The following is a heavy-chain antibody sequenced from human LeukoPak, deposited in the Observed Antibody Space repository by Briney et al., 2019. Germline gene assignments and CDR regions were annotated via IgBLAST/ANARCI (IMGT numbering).Heavy chain of an antibody. D-gene: IGHD1-26*01. CDR2: IYYSGST. V-gene: IGHV4-59*01. CDR1: GGSISGYY. CDR3: ASLSRWELQYFDY. J-gene: IGHJ4*02. Sequence: SETLSLTCTVSGGSISGYYWSWIRQPPGKGLEWIGYIYYSGSTNYNPSLKSRVTISVDTSKNQFSRKLSSVTAADTAVYYCASLSRWELQYFDYWGQGTLVTVSS.